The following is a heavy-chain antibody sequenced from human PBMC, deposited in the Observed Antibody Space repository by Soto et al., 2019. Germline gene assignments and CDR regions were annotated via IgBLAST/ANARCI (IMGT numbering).Heavy chain of an antibody. V-gene: IGHV3-74*01. CDR3: ARLPNKNPQN. CDR2: ISTDASST. CDR1: GFTFSIYW. J-gene: IGHJ1*01. Sequence: EVQLVESGGGLVQRWGSLRLSCAASGFTFSIYWMHWVRQAPGTGLVWVSSISTDASSTSYADPVKRRFTISRDNAKNTLYLQMNNVRAEDTAVYYCARLPNKNPQNWGQGTLVIVSP.